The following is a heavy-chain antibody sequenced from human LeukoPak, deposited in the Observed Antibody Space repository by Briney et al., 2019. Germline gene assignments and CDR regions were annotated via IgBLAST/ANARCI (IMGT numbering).Heavy chain of an antibody. J-gene: IGHJ6*03. V-gene: IGHV3-21*01. CDR1: GFTFSSYS. D-gene: IGHD6-6*01. Sequence: GRSLRLSCAASGFTFSSYSMTWVRQAPGKGLEWVSSISSSSSYIYYADSVKGRFTISRDNAKNSLYLQMNSLRAEDTAVYYCARDGGGRVAARRGGYYYYYYMDVWGKGTTVTVSS. CDR3: ARDGGGRVAARRGGYYYYYYMDV. CDR2: ISSSSSYI.